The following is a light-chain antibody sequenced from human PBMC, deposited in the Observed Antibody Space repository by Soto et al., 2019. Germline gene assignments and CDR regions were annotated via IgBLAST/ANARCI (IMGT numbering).Light chain of an antibody. CDR1: QTVSITY. Sequence: VLTQSPGTLSSSPVESATLSFRASQTVSITYLTWYQQKPGQAPRLLIFGASKRATGIPDRFSGSGSGRDFTLTISGLEPEDFAVYYCQQYGSSPLISFGQGTRLEIK. CDR2: GAS. J-gene: IGKJ5*01. CDR3: QQYGSSPLIS. V-gene: IGKV3-20*01.